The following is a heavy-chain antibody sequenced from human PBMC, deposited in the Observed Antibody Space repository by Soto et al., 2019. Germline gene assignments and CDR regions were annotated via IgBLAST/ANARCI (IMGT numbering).Heavy chain of an antibody. D-gene: IGHD3-9*01. J-gene: IGHJ5*02. CDR2: IHDRGST. CDR3: AGQWAAGYGAFAP. Sequence: QVKLQESGPGLEKPSGTLSLTCAVSGGSISNNRWWTWVRQAPGKGLEWIGEIHDRGSTNYNLSLKSRATVSIDRSKSQFPPAMRAVTAADTAVYYCAGQWAAGYGAFAPWGQGTLVTVSS. CDR1: GGSISNNRW. V-gene: IGHV4-4*02.